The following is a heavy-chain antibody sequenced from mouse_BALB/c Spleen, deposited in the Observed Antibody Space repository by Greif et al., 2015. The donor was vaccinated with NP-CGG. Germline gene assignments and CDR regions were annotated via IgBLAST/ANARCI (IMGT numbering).Heavy chain of an antibody. CDR1: GFTFSSYA. V-gene: IGHV5-6-5*01. J-gene: IGHJ2*01. Sequence: EVKLVESGGGLVKPGGSLKLSCAASGFTFSSYAMSWVRQTPEKRLEWVASISSGGSTYYPDSVKGRFTISRDNARNILYLQMSSLRSEDTAMYYCAIYYDYDVFDYWGQGTTLTVSS. CDR3: AIYYDYDVFDY. CDR2: ISSGGST. D-gene: IGHD2-4*01.